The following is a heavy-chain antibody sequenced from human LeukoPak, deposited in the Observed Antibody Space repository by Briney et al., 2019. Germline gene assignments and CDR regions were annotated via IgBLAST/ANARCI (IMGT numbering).Heavy chain of an antibody. CDR1: GGSISSSSYY. Sequence: KPSETLSLTCTVSGGSISSSSYYWGWIRQPPGKGLEWIGSIYYSGSTYDNPSLKSRVTISVDTSKNQFSLKLSSVTAADTAVYYCASWYSSGWYFDYWGQGTLVTVSS. CDR3: ASWYSSGWYFDY. D-gene: IGHD6-19*01. J-gene: IGHJ4*02. CDR2: IYYSGST. V-gene: IGHV4-39*01.